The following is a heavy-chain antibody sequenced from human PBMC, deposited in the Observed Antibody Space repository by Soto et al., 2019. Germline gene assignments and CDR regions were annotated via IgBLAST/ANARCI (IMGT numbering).Heavy chain of an antibody. CDR2: INPIFGTA. Sequence: SVKVSCKASGGTFSSYAMSWVRQAPGQGREWMGGINPIFGTANYAQKFQGRVTITADESTSTAYMELSSLTSEDTAVYYCASLVYGSGTSDAFDIWGQGTMVTVSS. D-gene: IGHD3-10*01. CDR1: GGTFSSYA. V-gene: IGHV1-69*13. J-gene: IGHJ3*02. CDR3: ASLVYGSGTSDAFDI.